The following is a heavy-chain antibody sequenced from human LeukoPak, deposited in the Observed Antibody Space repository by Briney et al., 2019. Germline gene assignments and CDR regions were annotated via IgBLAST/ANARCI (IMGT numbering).Heavy chain of an antibody. D-gene: IGHD3-22*01. CDR1: GFTFSSYW. CDR2: IKQDGSEK. J-gene: IGHJ3*02. V-gene: IGHV3-7*01. Sequence: PGGSLRLSCAASGFTFSSYWMSWVRQAPGKGLEWVANIKQDGSEKYYYVGSVKGRFTISRDNAKNSLYLQMNSLRAEDTAVYYCARYYDGSTYQDAFDIWGQGTMVTVSS. CDR3: ARYYDGSTYQDAFDI.